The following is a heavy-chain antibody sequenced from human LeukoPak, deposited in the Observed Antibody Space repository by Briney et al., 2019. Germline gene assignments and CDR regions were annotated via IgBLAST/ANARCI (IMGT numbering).Heavy chain of an antibody. CDR3: AKGGQWPVPGKNYFDY. Sequence: GGSLRLSCAASGFTFSSCAMSWVRQAPGKGLEWVSVISGSGGSTYYADSVKGRFTISRDNSKNTLYLQMNSLRAEDTAVYYCAKGGQWPVPGKNYFDYWGQGTLVTVSS. J-gene: IGHJ4*02. CDR2: ISGSGGST. V-gene: IGHV3-23*01. CDR1: GFTFSSCA. D-gene: IGHD6-19*01.